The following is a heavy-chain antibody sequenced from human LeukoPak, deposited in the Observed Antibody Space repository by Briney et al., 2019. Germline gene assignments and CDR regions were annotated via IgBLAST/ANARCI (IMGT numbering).Heavy chain of an antibody. Sequence: GSLRLSCAASGFTFDDYGMSWIRQPPGKGLEWIGEINHSGSTNYNPSLKSRVTISVDTSKNQFSLKLSSVTAADTAVYYCARGPVGWFDPWGQGTLVTVSS. CDR3: ARGPVGWFDP. J-gene: IGHJ5*02. CDR2: INHSGST. V-gene: IGHV4-34*01. D-gene: IGHD1-26*01. CDR1: GFTFDDYG.